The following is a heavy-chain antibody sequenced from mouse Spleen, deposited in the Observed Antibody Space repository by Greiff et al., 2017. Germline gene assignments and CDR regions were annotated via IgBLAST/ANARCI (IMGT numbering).Heavy chain of an antibody. Sequence: VQLKQSGPELVKPGDSVKISCKASGYSFTGYFMNWVMQSHGKSLEWIGRINPYNGDTFYNQKFKGKATLTVDKSSSTAHMELRSLTSEDSAVYYCARRGAYDYLDYWGQGTTLTVSS. D-gene: IGHD2-3*01. CDR3: ARRGAYDYLDY. J-gene: IGHJ2*01. CDR2: INPYNGDT. V-gene: IGHV1-20*01. CDR1: GYSFTGYF.